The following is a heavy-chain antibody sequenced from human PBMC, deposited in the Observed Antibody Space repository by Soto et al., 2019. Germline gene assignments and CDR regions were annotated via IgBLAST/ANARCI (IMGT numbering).Heavy chain of an antibody. CDR2: INYSGITL. Sequence: QLSESGGRLVLPGGSLRLSCAASGFNFRTYAMIWARQAPGKGLEWVSTINYSGITLYYADSVRGRFTISRDNSRDSLYLQMDSLRPEDTGVYFCAQRISAPLRYFDNWGQGTLVTVSS. CDR1: GFNFRTYA. CDR3: AQRISAPLRYFDN. J-gene: IGHJ4*02. V-gene: IGHV3-23*05.